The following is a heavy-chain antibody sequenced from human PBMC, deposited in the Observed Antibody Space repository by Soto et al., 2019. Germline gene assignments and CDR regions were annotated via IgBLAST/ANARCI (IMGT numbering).Heavy chain of an antibody. D-gene: IGHD2-2*01. CDR2: IYHSGST. V-gene: IGHV4-4*02. J-gene: IGHJ3*02. Sequence: SETLSLTCAVSGGSISSSNWWSWVRQPPGKGLEWIGEIYHSGSTNYNPSLKRRVTISVDKSKNQFSLKLSSVTAADTAVYYCARGGYCSSTSCYGFGDAFDIWGQGTMVTVSS. CDR3: ARGGYCSSTSCYGFGDAFDI. CDR1: GGSISSSNW.